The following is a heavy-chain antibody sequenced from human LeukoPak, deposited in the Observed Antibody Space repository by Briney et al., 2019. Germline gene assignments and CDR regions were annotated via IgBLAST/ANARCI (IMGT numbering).Heavy chain of an antibody. CDR3: AKDISSGGYYYGMDV. D-gene: IGHD3-16*02. Sequence: GGSLRLSCAASGFSFDDYAMHWVRQAPGKGLEWVSGISWNSGSIGYADSVKGRFTISRDNAKNSLYLQMNSLRAEDTALYYCAKDISSGGYYYGMDVWGQGTTVTVSS. V-gene: IGHV3-9*01. CDR2: ISWNSGSI. J-gene: IGHJ6*02. CDR1: GFSFDDYA.